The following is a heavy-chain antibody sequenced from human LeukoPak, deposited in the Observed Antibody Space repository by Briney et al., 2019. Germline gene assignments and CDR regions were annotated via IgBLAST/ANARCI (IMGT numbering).Heavy chain of an antibody. V-gene: IGHV4-59*12. Sequence: SETLSLTCTVSGGSISSYYWSWIRQPPGKGLEWIGYIYYSGSTNYNPSLKSRVTISVDTSKNQFSLKLSSVTAADTAVYYCARDGGVTYYYFYYYMDVWGKGTTVTVSS. CDR2: IYYSGST. J-gene: IGHJ6*03. CDR1: GGSISSYY. CDR3: ARDGGVTYYYFYYYMDV. D-gene: IGHD3-16*01.